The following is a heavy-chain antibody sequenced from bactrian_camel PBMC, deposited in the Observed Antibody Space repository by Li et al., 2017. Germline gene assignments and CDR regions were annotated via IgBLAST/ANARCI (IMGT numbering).Heavy chain of an antibody. V-gene: IGHV3-3*01. CDR1: GDIIFTYF. CDR2: IYRGPGDT. J-gene: IGHJ4*01. D-gene: IGHD1*01. CDR3: AAIDNYWPTGCRAGASDYNY. Sequence: HVQLVESGGGSVQAGGSLRLSCTVSGDIIFTYFMGWFRQAPGKEREGIATIYRGPGDTYYADSVKGRFTISQDNAKNSIYLQMNSLKPEDTAMYYCAAIDNYWPTGCRAGASDYNYWGQGTQVTVS.